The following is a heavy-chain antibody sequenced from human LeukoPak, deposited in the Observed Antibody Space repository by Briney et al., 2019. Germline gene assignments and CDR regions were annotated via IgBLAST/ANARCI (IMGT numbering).Heavy chain of an antibody. J-gene: IGHJ4*02. CDR3: ARVWYYDSSGYYSY. CDR2: IIPILGIA. Sequence: SVKVSCKASGYTFTSYDINWVRQATGQGLEWMGRIIPILGIANYAQKFQGRVTITADKSTSTAYMELSSLRSEDTAVYYCARVWYYDSSGYYSYWGQGTLVTVSS. D-gene: IGHD3-22*01. V-gene: IGHV1-69*04. CDR1: GYTFTSYD.